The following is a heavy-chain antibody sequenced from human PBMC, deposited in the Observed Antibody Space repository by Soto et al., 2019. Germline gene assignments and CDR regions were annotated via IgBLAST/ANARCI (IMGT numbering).Heavy chain of an antibody. Sequence: PGESLKISCHGSGYSFTTYWISWVRQMPWKGLEWMGKIDPADSSTNYSPSFQGHITISVDRSINTAHLQFSSLKAADTAVYYCARLEKWYYNYYGLDVWGQGTMVTVSS. CDR2: IDPADSST. D-gene: IGHD1-26*01. J-gene: IGHJ6*02. V-gene: IGHV5-10-1*01. CDR3: ARLEKWYYNYYGLDV. CDR1: GYSFTTYW.